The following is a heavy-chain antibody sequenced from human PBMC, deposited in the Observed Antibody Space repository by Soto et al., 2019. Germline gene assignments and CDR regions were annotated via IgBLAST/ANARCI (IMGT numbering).Heavy chain of an antibody. Sequence: QVQLQESGPGLVKPSETLSLTCSFSGGSISSNYCSWIRQPPGKGLEWIGYIYYSGSTNYNPSLKRRVTISADTSKNQFSLKLSTVTAADTAVYYCARDPYSSSHGSLRGGYGMDVWGQGTTVTVSS. D-gene: IGHD6-13*01. V-gene: IGHV4-59*01. CDR1: GGSISSNY. J-gene: IGHJ6*02. CDR2: IYYSGST. CDR3: ARDPYSSSHGSLRGGYGMDV.